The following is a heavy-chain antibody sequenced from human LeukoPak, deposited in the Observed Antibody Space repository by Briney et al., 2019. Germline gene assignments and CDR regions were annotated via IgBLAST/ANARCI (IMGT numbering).Heavy chain of an antibody. J-gene: IGHJ4*02. Sequence: SETLSLTCAVYGGSFSGYYWSWIRQPPGKGLEWIGEINHSGSTNYNPSLKSRVTISVDTSKNQFSLKLSSVTAADTAVYYCARFPRDALDYWGQGTLVTVSS. CDR1: GGSFSGYY. CDR3: ARFPRDALDY. CDR2: INHSGST. V-gene: IGHV4-34*01.